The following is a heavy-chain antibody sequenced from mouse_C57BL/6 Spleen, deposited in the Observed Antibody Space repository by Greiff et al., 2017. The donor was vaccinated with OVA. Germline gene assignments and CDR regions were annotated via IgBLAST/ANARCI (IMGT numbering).Heavy chain of an antibody. CDR3: SRAYSRGAEWDFDD. Sequence: QVQLQQPGAELVKPGASVKLSCKASGYTFTSYWMHWVKQRPGRGLEWIGRIDPNSGGTKYNEKFKGKATLTVDKPSSTAYMQLSSLTSEDSAVYDCSRAYSRGAEWDFDDWGQGTTLTVSS. V-gene: IGHV1-72*01. D-gene: IGHD2-14*01. CDR1: GYTFTSYW. J-gene: IGHJ2*01. CDR2: IDPNSGGT.